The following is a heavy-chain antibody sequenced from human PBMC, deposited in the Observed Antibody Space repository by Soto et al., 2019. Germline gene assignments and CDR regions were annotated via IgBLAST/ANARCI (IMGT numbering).Heavy chain of an antibody. J-gene: IGHJ6*02. CDR1: GFTFSDYG. D-gene: IGHD2-2*01. CDR3: AKLAVVVPATPHDYMDV. Sequence: QVRLVESGGGVVQPGRSLRLSCVASGFTFSDYGMHWVRHSPGKGLEWVAVISYHVNEYYSDSVKGRFTISRDNSEKTLYLQMNSLRAEDTAVYYCAKLAVVVPATPHDYMDVWGQGTAVTVSS. V-gene: IGHV3-30*18. CDR2: ISYHVNE.